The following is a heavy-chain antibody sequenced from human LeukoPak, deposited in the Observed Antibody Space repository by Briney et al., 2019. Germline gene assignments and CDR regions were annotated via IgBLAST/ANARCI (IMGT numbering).Heavy chain of an antibody. D-gene: IGHD2-15*01. CDR1: GYTFTGYY. J-gene: IGHJ5*02. Sequence: ASVKVSCKASGYTFTGYYMHWVRQAPGQGLEWMGIINPSGGSTSYAQKFQGRVTMTRDMSTSTVYMELSSLRSEDTAVYYCARVQYCSGGSCYGWFDPWGQGTLVTVSS. CDR2: INPSGGST. V-gene: IGHV1-46*01. CDR3: ARVQYCSGGSCYGWFDP.